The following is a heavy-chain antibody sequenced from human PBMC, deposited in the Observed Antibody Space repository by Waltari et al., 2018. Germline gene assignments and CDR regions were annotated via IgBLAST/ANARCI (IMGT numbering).Heavy chain of an antibody. CDR1: GFTVSTNY. CDR2: LQSEDIT. Sequence: ELQVVESGGGLIQPGGSLRLSCAAAGFTVSTNYMRWVRQGPGKGLECVAVLQSEDITSYADSVKGRFTISRDNSKNTLYLEMNSLRVEDTAVYYCAKEAGCSAGSCAYGMDVWGQGTTVIVSS. J-gene: IGHJ6*02. D-gene: IGHD2-15*01. CDR3: AKEAGCSAGSCAYGMDV. V-gene: IGHV3-53*01.